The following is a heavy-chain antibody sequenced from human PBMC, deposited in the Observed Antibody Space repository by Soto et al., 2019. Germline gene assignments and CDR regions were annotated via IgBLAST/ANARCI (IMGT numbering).Heavy chain of an antibody. CDR2: IYYSGST. V-gene: IGHV4-61*01. CDR1: GGSVSSGSYY. CDR3: ARELNDYGGSNCCDN. J-gene: IGHJ4*01. Sequence: SETLSLTCTVSGGSVSSGSYYWSWIRQPPGKGLEWIGYIYYSGSTNYNPSLKSRVTISVDTSKKQFSLKLSSVTAADTAVYYCARELNDYGGSNCCDNCGQGTMVTVSS. D-gene: IGHD4-17*01.